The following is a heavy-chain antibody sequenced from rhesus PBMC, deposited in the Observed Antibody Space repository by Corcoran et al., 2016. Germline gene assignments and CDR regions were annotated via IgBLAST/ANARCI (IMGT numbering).Heavy chain of an antibody. Sequence: QVQLQESGPVLVKHSAPLSLTCTVSGAYISSNLWSWILKSPRKGLVWIVDINWNSGHTNYHPSHKSRVTISKDASKNQFSLKRSSVTAADTAVYDCARVWIEYLGYWGQGVAVTVSS. CDR2: INWNSGHT. J-gene: IGHJ6*01. CDR3: ARVWIEYLGY. CDR1: GAYISSNL. V-gene: IGHV4-80*01. D-gene: IGHD2-21*01.